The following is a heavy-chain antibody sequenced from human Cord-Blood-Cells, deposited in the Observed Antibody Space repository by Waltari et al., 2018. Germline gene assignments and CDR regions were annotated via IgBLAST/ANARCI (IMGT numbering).Heavy chain of an antibody. V-gene: IGHV4-39*01. CDR2: IYYSGST. Sequence: QLQLQESGPGLVKPSETLSLTCTVSGGSISSSSYYWGWIRQPPGKGLEWIGSIYYSGSTYDNPCLKSRVTISVDTSKNQFSLKLSSVTAADTAVYYCATLAGIVYWGQGTLVTVSS. CDR1: GGSISSSSYY. J-gene: IGHJ4*02. CDR3: ATLAGIVY.